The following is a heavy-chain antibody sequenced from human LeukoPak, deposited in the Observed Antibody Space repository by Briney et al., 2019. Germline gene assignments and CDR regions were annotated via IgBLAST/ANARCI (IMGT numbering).Heavy chain of an antibody. CDR3: AKDSRYCSGGSCYSGTTGYYYYMDV. V-gene: IGHV3-23*01. CDR2: ISGSGGST. Sequence: GGTLRLSCAASGFTFSSYGMSWVRQAPGKGLEWVSAISGSGGSTYYADSVKGRFTISRDNAKNSLYLQMNSLRAEDTALYYCAKDSRYCSGGSCYSGTTGYYYYMDVWGKGTTVTISS. CDR1: GFTFSSYG. D-gene: IGHD2-15*01. J-gene: IGHJ6*03.